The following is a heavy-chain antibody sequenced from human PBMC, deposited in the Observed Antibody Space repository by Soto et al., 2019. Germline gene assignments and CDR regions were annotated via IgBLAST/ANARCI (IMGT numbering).Heavy chain of an antibody. CDR3: ARALYYDSSGTRSGVDV. D-gene: IGHD3-22*01. Sequence: PGGSLRLSCAASGFTFGSFAIHWVRQAPGKGLDWVAFISYDGSDKYYADSVKGRFTISRDSSENTLYLQMNSLRAEDTAVYYCARALYYDSSGTRSGVDVWGQGTTVTVSS. V-gene: IGHV3-30-3*01. CDR2: ISYDGSDK. J-gene: IGHJ6*02. CDR1: GFTFGSFA.